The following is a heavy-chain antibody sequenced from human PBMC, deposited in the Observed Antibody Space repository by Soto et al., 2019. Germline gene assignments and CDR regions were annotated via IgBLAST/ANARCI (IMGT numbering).Heavy chain of an antibody. V-gene: IGHV6-1*01. J-gene: IGHJ2*01. CDR2: TYYRSKWYN. CDR1: GDSVSSNSAA. CDR3: ARAMTPFFSEYYGAPGFRIWYFDL. D-gene: IGHD4-17*01. Sequence: SQTLSLTCAISGDSVSSNSAAWNWIRQSPSRGLEWLGRTYYRSKWYNDYAVSVKSRITLNPDTSKNQFSLQLNSLTPEDTAVYYCARAMTPFFSEYYGAPGFRIWYFDLWGRGTLVTVSS.